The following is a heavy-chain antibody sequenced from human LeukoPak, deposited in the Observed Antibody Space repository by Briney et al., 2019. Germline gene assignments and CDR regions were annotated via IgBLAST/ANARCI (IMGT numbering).Heavy chain of an antibody. CDR2: IYTSGST. D-gene: IGHD1-26*01. CDR1: GGSNSSYY. Sequence: SETLSLTGTVSGGSNSSYYWSWIRQAAGKGLEWIGRIYTSGSTNYNPSLKSRVTMSVDMSKNQFSLNLTSVTAADTAVYYCARETGSSHWFDPWGQGTLVTVSS. V-gene: IGHV4-4*07. CDR3: ARETGSSHWFDP. J-gene: IGHJ5*02.